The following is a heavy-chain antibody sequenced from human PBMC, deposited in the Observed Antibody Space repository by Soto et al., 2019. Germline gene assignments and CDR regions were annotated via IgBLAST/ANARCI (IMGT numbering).Heavy chain of an antibody. CDR3: ARDLVDYGDYRRHDY. Sequence: GGSLRLSCAASGFTFSDYYMSWIRQAPGKGLEWVSYISSSSSYTNYADSVKGRFTISRDNAKNSLYLQMNSLRAEDTAVYYCARDLVDYGDYRRHDYWGQGTLVTVSS. D-gene: IGHD4-17*01. CDR2: ISSSSSYT. V-gene: IGHV3-11*06. CDR1: GFTFSDYY. J-gene: IGHJ4*02.